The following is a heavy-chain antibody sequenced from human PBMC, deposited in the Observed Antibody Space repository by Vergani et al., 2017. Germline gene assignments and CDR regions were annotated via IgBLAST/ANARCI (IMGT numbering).Heavy chain of an antibody. J-gene: IGHJ5*02. Sequence: QVQLVESGGGVVQPGRSLRLSCAASGFTFSDYYMSWIRQAPGKGLEWVSYISSSGSTIYYADSVKGRFTISRDNAKNSLYLQMNSLRAEDTAVYYCARDFVVVPAGLDPNWFDPWGQGTLVTVSS. CDR1: GFTFSDYY. CDR2: ISSSGSTI. CDR3: ARDFVVVPAGLDPNWFDP. V-gene: IGHV3-11*01. D-gene: IGHD2-2*01.